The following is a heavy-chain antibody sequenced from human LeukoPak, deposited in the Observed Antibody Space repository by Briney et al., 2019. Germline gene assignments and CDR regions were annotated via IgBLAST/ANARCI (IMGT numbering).Heavy chain of an antibody. D-gene: IGHD5-18*01. CDR3: ARLMGYSYGTFDY. Sequence: SETLSLTCTVSGGSISSSSYYWSWIRQPPGKGLEWIGYIYYSGSTNYNPSLKSRVTISVDTSKNQFSLKLSSVTAADTAVYYCARLMGYSYGTFDYWGQGTLVTVSS. V-gene: IGHV4-61*05. CDR2: IYYSGST. CDR1: GGSISSSSYY. J-gene: IGHJ4*02.